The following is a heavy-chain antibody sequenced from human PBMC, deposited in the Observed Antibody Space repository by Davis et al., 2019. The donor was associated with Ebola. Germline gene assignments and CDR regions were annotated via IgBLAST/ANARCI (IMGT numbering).Heavy chain of an antibody. Sequence: LSCTVSDGSISSYYWSWIRQPPGKGLEWIGYIYYSGSTNYNPSLKSRVTISVDTSKNQFSLKLSSVTAADTAVYYCARGTRFLEWLFHDYWGQGTLVTVSS. CDR2: IYYSGST. J-gene: IGHJ4*02. D-gene: IGHD3-3*01. CDR1: DGSISSYY. CDR3: ARGTRFLEWLFHDY. V-gene: IGHV4-59*08.